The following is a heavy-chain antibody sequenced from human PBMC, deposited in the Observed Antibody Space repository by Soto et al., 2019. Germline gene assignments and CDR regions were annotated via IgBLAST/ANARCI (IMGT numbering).Heavy chain of an antibody. CDR1: GASIPSTTYF. CDR3: AKNLPRTGRFDY. CDR2: IYYSGKT. V-gene: IGHV4-39*01. Sequence: QLQLHESGPGLVKPSETLSLTCSLSGASIPSTTYFCAWIRKTPVKGLDWVGSIYYSGKTNYNPSLKSRATISVDRSRNQFSLEVKSVTAADTAVYYCAKNLPRTGRFDYWGQGTVVTVSS. J-gene: IGHJ4*02.